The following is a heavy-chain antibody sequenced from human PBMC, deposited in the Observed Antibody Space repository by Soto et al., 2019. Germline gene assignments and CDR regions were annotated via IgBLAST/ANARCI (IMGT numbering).Heavy chain of an antibody. CDR3: ARDDYVVRGVIINENYYYYGMDV. D-gene: IGHD3-10*01. CDR1: GYIFTSYW. CDR2: IDPSDSYT. J-gene: IGHJ6*02. V-gene: IGHV5-10-1*01. Sequence: PVESLKISCKGSGYIFTSYWISWVLQMPVKGLEWMGRIDPSDSYTNYSPSFQGHVTISADKSISTAYLQWSSLKASDTAMYYCARDDYVVRGVIINENYYYYGMDVWGQGTTVTVSS.